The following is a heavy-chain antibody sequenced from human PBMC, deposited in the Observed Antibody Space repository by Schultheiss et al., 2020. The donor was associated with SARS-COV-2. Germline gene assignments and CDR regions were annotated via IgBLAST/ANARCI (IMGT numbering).Heavy chain of an antibody. Sequence: GGSLRLSCAASGFTFSDYYMSWIRQAPGKGLEWVSYISSSSSYTNYADSVKGRFTISRDNAKNSLYLQMNSLRAEDTAVYYCARVMGVVQGYFDYWGQGTLVTVSS. CDR1: GFTFSDYY. CDR3: ARVMGVVQGYFDY. CDR2: ISSSSSYT. J-gene: IGHJ4*02. D-gene: IGHD6-6*01. V-gene: IGHV3-11*06.